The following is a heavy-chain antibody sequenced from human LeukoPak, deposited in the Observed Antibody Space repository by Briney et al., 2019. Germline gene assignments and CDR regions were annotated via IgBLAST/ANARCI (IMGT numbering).Heavy chain of an antibody. CDR2: IIPIFGTA. D-gene: IGHD6-19*01. Sequence: GASVKVSCKASGGTFSSYAISWVRQAPGQGLEWMGGIIPIFGTANYAQKFQGRVTITTDESTSTAYMELSSLRSEDTAVYYCAYNGYSSGWYYFDYWGQGTLVTVSS. CDR1: GGTFSSYA. CDR3: AYNGYSSGWYYFDY. V-gene: IGHV1-69*05. J-gene: IGHJ4*02.